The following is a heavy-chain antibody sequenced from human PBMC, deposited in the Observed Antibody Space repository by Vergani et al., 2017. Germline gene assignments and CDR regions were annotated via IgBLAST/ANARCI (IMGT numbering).Heavy chain of an antibody. CDR3: ARVLVADYYDSTDAFDI. V-gene: IGHV1-2*02. Sequence: QVQLVQSGAEVKKPGASVKVSCKASGYTFTGYYMPWVRQAPGQGLEWMGWINPNSGGTNYAQKFQGRVTMTRDTSISTAYMELSRLRSDDTAVYYCARVLVADYYDSTDAFDIWGQGTMVTVSS. CDR1: GYTFTGYY. D-gene: IGHD3-22*01. J-gene: IGHJ3*02. CDR2: INPNSGGT.